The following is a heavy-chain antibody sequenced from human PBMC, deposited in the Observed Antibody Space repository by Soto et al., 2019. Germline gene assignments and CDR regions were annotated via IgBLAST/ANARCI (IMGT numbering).Heavy chain of an antibody. V-gene: IGHV3-23*01. D-gene: IGHD6-19*01. CDR2: IDGSGDST. CDR3: AKDRGWTYYFDY. J-gene: IGHJ4*02. CDR1: GFPFRNYA. Sequence: GGSLRLSCAISGFPFRNYAMSWVRQTPGKGLEWVSAIDGSGDSTYYADSVKGRFTISRDNSGNTLYLQMDSLRAEDTAVYFCAKDRGWTYYFDYWGQGALVTVSS.